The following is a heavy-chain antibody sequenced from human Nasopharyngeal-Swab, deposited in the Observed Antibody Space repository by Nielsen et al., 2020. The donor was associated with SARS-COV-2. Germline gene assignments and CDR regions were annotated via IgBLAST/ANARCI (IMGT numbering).Heavy chain of an antibody. D-gene: IGHD2-2*01. J-gene: IGHJ6*02. CDR3: AKDRVPYQLLQGNSMDV. Sequence: GESLKISCAASGFTFSDYYMSWIRQAPGKGLEWVSYISSSGSTIYYADSVKGRFTISRDNAKNSLYLQMNSLRAEDTAVYYCAKDRVPYQLLQGNSMDVWGQGTTVTVSS. V-gene: IGHV3-11*04. CDR1: GFTFSDYY. CDR2: ISSSGSTI.